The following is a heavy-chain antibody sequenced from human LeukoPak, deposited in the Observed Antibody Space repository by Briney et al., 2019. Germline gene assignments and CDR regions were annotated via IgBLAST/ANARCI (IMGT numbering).Heavy chain of an antibody. V-gene: IGHV3-30*02. Sequence: DGSNKYYADSVKGRFTISRDNSKNTLYLQMNSLRAEDTAVYYCAKGDYYGSGSYYASDYWGQGTLVTVSS. J-gene: IGHJ4*02. CDR3: AKGDYYGSGSYYASDY. CDR2: DGSNK. D-gene: IGHD3-10*01.